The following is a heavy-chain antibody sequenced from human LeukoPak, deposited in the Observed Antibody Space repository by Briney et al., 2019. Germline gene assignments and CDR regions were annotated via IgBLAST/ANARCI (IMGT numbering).Heavy chain of an antibody. CDR1: GFTFSSYW. CDR3: ARDHGYSSSSEEPDDY. D-gene: IGHD6-6*01. CDR2: IKQDGSEK. Sequence: GGSLRLSCAASGFTFSSYWMSWVRQAPGKGLEWVANIKQDGSEKYYVDSMKGRFTISRDNAKNSLYLQMNSLRAEDTAVYYCARDHGYSSSSEEPDDYWGQGTLVTVSS. J-gene: IGHJ4*02. V-gene: IGHV3-7*01.